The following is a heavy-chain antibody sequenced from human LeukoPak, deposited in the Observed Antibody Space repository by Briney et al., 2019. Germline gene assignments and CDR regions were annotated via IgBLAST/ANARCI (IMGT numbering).Heavy chain of an antibody. CDR3: ARIRTHCGGDCCPFDF. V-gene: IGHV3-48*01. Sequence: GGSLGLSCTASGFTFSTYSINWVRQAPGKGLEWISYISSSGGTKHYADSVKGRFTISRDNAKNSVYLQMNSLRAEDTAVYYCARIRTHCGGDCCPFDFWGQGTLVTVSS. CDR2: ISSSGGTK. D-gene: IGHD2-21*02. CDR1: GFTFSTYS. J-gene: IGHJ4*02.